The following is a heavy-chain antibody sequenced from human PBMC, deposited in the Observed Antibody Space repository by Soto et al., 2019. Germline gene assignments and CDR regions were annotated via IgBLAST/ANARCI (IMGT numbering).Heavy chain of an antibody. Sequence: EVQLLESGGGLVQPGGSLRLSCAASGFTFSSYAMSWVRQAPGKGLEWVSAISGSGGSTYYADSVKGRFTISRDNSKNTLYLQMNSLRAEDTAVYYCATTEVAVYYFDYWGQGTLVTVSS. CDR3: ATTEVAVYYFDY. J-gene: IGHJ4*02. CDR2: ISGSGGST. CDR1: GFTFSSYA. D-gene: IGHD2-15*01. V-gene: IGHV3-23*01.